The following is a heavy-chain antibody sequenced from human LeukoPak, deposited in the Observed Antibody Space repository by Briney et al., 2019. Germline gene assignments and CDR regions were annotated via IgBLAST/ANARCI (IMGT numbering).Heavy chain of an antibody. J-gene: IGHJ6*02. D-gene: IGHD3-10*01. CDR2: ISNSDTTI. CDR1: EFTFRSYE. V-gene: IGHV3-48*03. CDR3: ARGLVGYYATDV. Sequence: GGSLRLSCAASEFTFRSYEMNWVRQAPGKGLEWISYISNSDTTIDYADSVKGRFTISRDNAKNSLYLQMNSLRVEDTAVYYCARGLVGYYATDVWGQGTTVTVSS.